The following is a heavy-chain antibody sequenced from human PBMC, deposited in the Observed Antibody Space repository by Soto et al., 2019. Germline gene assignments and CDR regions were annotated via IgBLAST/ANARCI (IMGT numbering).Heavy chain of an antibody. V-gene: IGHV4-59*01. CDR3: ASQYSGYDYPAPFDY. CDR1: GGSISSYY. Sequence: ETLSLTCTVSGGSISSYYWSWIRQPPGKGLEWIGYIYYSGSTNYNPSLKSRVTISVDTSKNQFSLKLSSVTAADTAVYYCASQYSGYDYPAPFDYWGQGTLVTVSS. J-gene: IGHJ4*02. D-gene: IGHD5-12*01. CDR2: IYYSGST.